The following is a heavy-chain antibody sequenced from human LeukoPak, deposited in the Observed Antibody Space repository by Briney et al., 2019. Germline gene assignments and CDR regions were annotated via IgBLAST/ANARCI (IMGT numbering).Heavy chain of an antibody. CDR1: GFTFSSHA. CDR3: ARDYTTDLPDY. V-gene: IGHV3-30-3*01. D-gene: IGHD1-14*01. J-gene: IGHJ4*02. Sequence: GGSLRLSCAASGFTFSSHAMHWVRQAPGKGLEWVAVISYDGSNKYYADSVKGRFTISRDNSKNTLYLQMNSLRAEDTAVYYCARDYTTDLPDYWGQGTLVTVSS. CDR2: ISYDGSNK.